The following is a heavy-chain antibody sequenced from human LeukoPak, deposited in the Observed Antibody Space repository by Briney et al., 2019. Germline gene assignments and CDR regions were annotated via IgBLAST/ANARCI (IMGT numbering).Heavy chain of an antibody. V-gene: IGHV3-21*01. Sequence: GGSLRLSCAASGFTFSSYSMTWVRQAPGKGLEWVSSISSSSSYIYYADSVKGRFTISRDNAKNSLYLQMNSLRAEDTAVYYCARSSAPYDFWSGYYLHFDYWGQGTLVTVSS. CDR2: ISSSSSYI. CDR3: ARSSAPYDFWSGYYLHFDY. CDR1: GFTFSSYS. J-gene: IGHJ4*02. D-gene: IGHD3-3*01.